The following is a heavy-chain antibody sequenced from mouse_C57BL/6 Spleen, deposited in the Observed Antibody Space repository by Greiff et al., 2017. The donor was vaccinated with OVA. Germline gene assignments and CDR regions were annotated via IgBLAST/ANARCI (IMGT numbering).Heavy chain of an antibody. D-gene: IGHD6-1*01. CDR3: ARRGASGVPWFAY. V-gene: IGHV1-26*01. CDR1: GYTFTDYY. Sequence: VQLQQSGPELVKPGASVKISCKASGYTFTDYYMNWVKQSHGKSLEWIGDINPNNGGTSYNQKFKGKATLTVDKSSSTAYMELRSLTSEDSAVYDCARRGASGVPWFAYWGQGTLVTVSA. CDR2: INPNNGGT. J-gene: IGHJ3*01.